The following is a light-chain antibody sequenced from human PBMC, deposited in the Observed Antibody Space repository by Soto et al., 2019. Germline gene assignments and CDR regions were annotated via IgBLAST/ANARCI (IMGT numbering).Light chain of an antibody. CDR1: SSNIGTNT. J-gene: IGLJ2*01. CDR2: SNN. V-gene: IGLV1-44*01. CDR3: EAWDGSLNVVL. Sequence: QSVLTQPPSASGTPGQRVTISCSGSSSNIGTNTVNWYQHLPGSAAKLLIYSNNQRPSGVPDRFSGSKSGTSASLAISGLQPDDEADYYCEAWDGSLNVVLFGGGTQLTVL.